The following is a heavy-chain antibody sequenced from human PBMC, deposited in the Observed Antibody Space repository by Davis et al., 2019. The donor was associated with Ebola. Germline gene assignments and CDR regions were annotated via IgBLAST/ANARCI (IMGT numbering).Heavy chain of an antibody. CDR2: ISAYIGKT. D-gene: IGHD1-26*01. J-gene: IGHJ3*02. V-gene: IGHV1-18*01. Sequence: AASVKVSCKASGYTFKNSAISWVRQAPGQGLEWMGWISAYIGKTAYAQILQGRVTMTTDKSAGTAYMELRSLRSADTAVYFFARTSIVGTTTTASDIWGQGTMVTVSS. CDR1: GYTFKNSA. CDR3: ARTSIVGTTTTASDI.